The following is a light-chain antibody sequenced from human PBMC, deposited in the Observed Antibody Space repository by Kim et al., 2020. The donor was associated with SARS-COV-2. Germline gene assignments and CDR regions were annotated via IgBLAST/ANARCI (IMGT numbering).Light chain of an antibody. CDR2: HDT. V-gene: IGLV3-21*04. J-gene: IGLJ3*02. CDR3: QVWDASGDQAWV. CDR1: KIGSSA. Sequence: PRKTARITCGGNKIGSSAVQWYQQKSGQAPVLIISHDTDRPSGVPDRFSGSNSGNTATLTISRAEAGDEADYYCQVWDASGDQAWVFGGGTQLTVL.